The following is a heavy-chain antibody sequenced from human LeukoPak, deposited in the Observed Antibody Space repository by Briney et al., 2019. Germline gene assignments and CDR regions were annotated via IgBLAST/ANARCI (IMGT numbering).Heavy chain of an antibody. V-gene: IGHV1-8*01. CDR2: MNPNSGDT. Sequence: ASVKVSCKASGYTFTSYDINWVRQATGQGLEWMGWMNPNSGDTGYAQKFQGRVTMTRDTSITTAYMELSSMRSDDTAVYYCAVLRIGYYDDVFDIWGQGTMVTVSS. CDR1: GYTFTSYD. J-gene: IGHJ3*02. D-gene: IGHD3-22*01. CDR3: AVLRIGYYDDVFDI.